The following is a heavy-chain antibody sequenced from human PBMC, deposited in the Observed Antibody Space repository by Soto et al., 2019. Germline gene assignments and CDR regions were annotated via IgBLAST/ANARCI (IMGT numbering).Heavy chain of an antibody. J-gene: IGHJ5*02. CDR1: GYTFMNDA. V-gene: IGHV1-3*01. CDR3: ARVPRYSSDIVEVPAVMYDESFDP. CDR2: IHAGDGKT. Sequence: QVQLVQSGAEVKKPGASVKVSCKASGYTFMNDAMHWVRQAPGQGLEWMGWIHAGDGKTKYAQKLQGRVTITMDTSSSTTYMELSSLRSEDTAVYYCARVPRYSSDIVEVPAVMYDESFDPWGQGTLVTVSS. D-gene: IGHD2-2*01.